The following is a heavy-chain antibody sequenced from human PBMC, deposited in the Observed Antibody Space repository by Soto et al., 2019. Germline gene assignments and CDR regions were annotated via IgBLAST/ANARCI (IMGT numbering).Heavy chain of an antibody. Sequence: PSEILSLTCTVSGGSISSYYWSWIRQPPGKGLEWIGYIYYSGSTNYNPSLKSRVTISVDTSKNQFSLKLSSVTAADTAVYYCARAPRGNYGYPSYFDYWGQGTLVTSPQ. D-gene: IGHD3-10*01. J-gene: IGHJ4*02. CDR2: IYYSGST. V-gene: IGHV4-59*01. CDR1: GGSISSYY. CDR3: ARAPRGNYGYPSYFDY.